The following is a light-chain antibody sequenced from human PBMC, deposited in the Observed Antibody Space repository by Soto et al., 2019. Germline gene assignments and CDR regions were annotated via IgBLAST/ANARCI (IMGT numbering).Light chain of an antibody. CDR1: RSNIGATYG. J-gene: IGLJ2*01. CDR3: QSYDSGLSGSV. CDR2: GNT. Sequence: QSVLTQPPSVSGAPGQRVTISCTGSRSNIGATYGVHWYQQLPGTAPKLLIYGNTNRPSGVPDRFSGSKSGTSASLAITGLQAEDEADYYCQSYDSGLSGSVFGGGTQLTVL. V-gene: IGLV1-40*01.